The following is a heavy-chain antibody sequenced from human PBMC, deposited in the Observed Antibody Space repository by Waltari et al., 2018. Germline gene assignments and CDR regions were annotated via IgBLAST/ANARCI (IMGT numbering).Heavy chain of an antibody. CDR3: SSRHRGSSDY. V-gene: IGHV3-72*01. D-gene: IGHD1-26*01. CDR1: GFTFSDHS. J-gene: IGHJ4*02. CDR2: SRNKAQGYIT. Sequence: EVQLVESGGGLVQPGGSLRLSCAISGFTFSDHSIDWVRQAPGKGLEWVVRSRNKAQGYITEYAASVKGRFIISRDDSKNSLYRQMDSLKTEDTAMYYCSSRHRGSSDYWGQGTLVTVAS.